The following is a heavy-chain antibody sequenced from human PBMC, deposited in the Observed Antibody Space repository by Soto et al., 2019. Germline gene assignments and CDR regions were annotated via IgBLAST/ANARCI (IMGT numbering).Heavy chain of an antibody. CDR2: INPSGGST. V-gene: IGHV1-46*03. CDR1: GYTFTSYY. Sequence: GASVKVSCKASGYTFTSYYMHWVRQAPGQGLEWMGIINPSGGSTSYAQKFQGRVTMTRDTSTSTVYMELSSLRSEDTAVYYCAREGLPDIVVVPAAPTDAFDSWGQGTMVTVSS. J-gene: IGHJ3*02. CDR3: AREGLPDIVVVPAAPTDAFDS. D-gene: IGHD2-2*01.